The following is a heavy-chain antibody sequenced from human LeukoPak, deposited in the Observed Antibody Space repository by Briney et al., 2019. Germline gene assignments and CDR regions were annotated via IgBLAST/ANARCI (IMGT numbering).Heavy chain of an antibody. CDR3: ARPNRIAAEGLYFDY. CDR2: ISSIGSTI. Sequence: PGGSLRLSCAASGFTFSDYYMSWIRQAPGKGLEWVSYISSIGSTIYYADSVKGRFTISRDNAKNSLYLQMNSLRAEDTAVYYCARPNRIAAEGLYFDYWGQGTLVTVSS. V-gene: IGHV3-11*04. D-gene: IGHD6-13*01. J-gene: IGHJ4*02. CDR1: GFTFSDYY.